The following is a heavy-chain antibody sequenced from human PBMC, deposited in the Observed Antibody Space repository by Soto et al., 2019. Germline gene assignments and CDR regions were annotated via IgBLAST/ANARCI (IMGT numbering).Heavy chain of an antibody. CDR2: IIDSGGST. CDR3: ANAISRCTTHIDQ. Sequence: GGSLRLSCAASGFTFSSCAMGWVRQAPGKGLEWVSDIIDSGGSTYYADSVKGRFTISRDNSKSTLYLQMNSLSAEDTSVYYCANAISRCTTHIDQLGQEDRLTISS. J-gene: IGHJ4*01. V-gene: IGHV3-23*01. CDR1: GFTFSSCA. D-gene: IGHD2-2*01.